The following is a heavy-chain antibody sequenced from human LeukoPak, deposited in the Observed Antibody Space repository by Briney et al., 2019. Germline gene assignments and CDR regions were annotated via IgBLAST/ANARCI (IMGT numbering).Heavy chain of an antibody. D-gene: IGHD2-21*01. Sequence: GGSLRLSWAASGFTFSSYGMHGVRQAQGKGLEWGAVISYDGSNKYYADSVKGRFTISRDNSKNTLYLQMNSLRAEDTAVYYCAKSPGSVIRDAFDIWGQGTMVTVSS. J-gene: IGHJ3*02. CDR2: ISYDGSNK. CDR1: GFTFSSYG. CDR3: AKSPGSVIRDAFDI. V-gene: IGHV3-30*18.